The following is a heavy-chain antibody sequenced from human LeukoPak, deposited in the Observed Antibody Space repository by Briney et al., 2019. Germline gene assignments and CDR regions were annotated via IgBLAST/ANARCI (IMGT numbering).Heavy chain of an antibody. CDR2: MNPNSGNT. D-gene: IGHD6-13*01. CDR3: ARGRAMAAAVNWFDP. V-gene: IGHV1-8*01. CDR1: GYTFTSYD. Sequence: ASVKVSCKASGYTFTSYDINWVRQATGQGLEWMGWMNPNSGNTGYAQKFQGRVTMTRNTSISTAYMELSSLRSADTAVHYCARGRAMAAAVNWFDPWGQGTLVTVSS. J-gene: IGHJ5*02.